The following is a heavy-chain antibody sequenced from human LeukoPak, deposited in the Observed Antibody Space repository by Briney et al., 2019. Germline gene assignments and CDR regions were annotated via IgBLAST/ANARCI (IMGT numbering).Heavy chain of an antibody. J-gene: IGHJ4*02. CDR2: INHSGNT. D-gene: IGHD3-10*01. Sequence: SETLSLTCAVYGGSSSGYQWSWVRQPPGKGLEGIGEINHSGNTNYNPSLTSRGTISVDTSKNQFSLRLRSVTAADTAVYYCARRSYGSGNHYNGWFFDYWGQGTLVTVSS. V-gene: IGHV4-34*01. CDR1: GGSSSGYQ. CDR3: ARRSYGSGNHYNGWFFDY.